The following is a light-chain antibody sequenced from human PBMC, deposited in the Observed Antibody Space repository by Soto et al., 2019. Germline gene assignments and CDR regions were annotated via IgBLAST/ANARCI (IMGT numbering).Light chain of an antibody. CDR3: QQYYRPPYT. CDR1: QSVLYSSNNKNY. V-gene: IGKV4-1*01. CDR2: WAS. Sequence: DIVMTQSPDSLAVSLVERATINCKSSQSVLYSSNNKNYLAWYQQKPGQPPKLLIYWASIREAGVPDRFSGSGSGTDFTLTISSLQAEDVAVYYCQQYYRPPYTFGQGTKLEIK. J-gene: IGKJ2*01.